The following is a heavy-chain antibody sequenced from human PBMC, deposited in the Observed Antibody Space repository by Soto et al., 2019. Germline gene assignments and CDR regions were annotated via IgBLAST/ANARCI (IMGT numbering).Heavy chain of an antibody. Sequence: GGSLRLSCAASGFTFSSYDMHWVRQATGKGLEWVSAIGTAGDTYYPGSVKGRFTISRENAKNSLYLQMNSLRAGDTAVYYCAKDWRVAAAGTNAGYYYYYMDVWGKGTTVTVSS. J-gene: IGHJ6*03. V-gene: IGHV3-13*01. CDR2: IGTAGDT. D-gene: IGHD6-13*01. CDR1: GFTFSSYD. CDR3: AKDWRVAAAGTNAGYYYYYMDV.